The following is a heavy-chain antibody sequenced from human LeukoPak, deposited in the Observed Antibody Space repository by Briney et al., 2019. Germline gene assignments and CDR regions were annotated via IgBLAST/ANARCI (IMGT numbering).Heavy chain of an antibody. Sequence: GGSLRLSCVASGFTFSDYYMNWIRQAPGKGLEWVSFIRSSGTITYYADSVKGRFTISRDNAKNSLYLQMNSLRAEDTAVYYCARDGFGTGSNWGQGTLVTVSS. J-gene: IGHJ4*02. CDR1: GFTFSDYY. CDR2: IRSSGTIT. D-gene: IGHD3-16*01. V-gene: IGHV3-11*01. CDR3: ARDGFGTGSN.